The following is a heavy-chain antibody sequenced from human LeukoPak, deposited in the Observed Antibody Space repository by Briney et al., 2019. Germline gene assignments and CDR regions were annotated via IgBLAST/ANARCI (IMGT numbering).Heavy chain of an antibody. CDR3: ARQDYGDYQVPVLGY. CDR2: ISSSGTTI. J-gene: IGHJ4*02. D-gene: IGHD4-17*01. CDR1: GFTFSSFE. Sequence: PGGSLRLSCAASGFTFSSFEMNWVRQAPGKGLEWVSYISSSGTTIYYADSVRGRFTISRDNAKNSLYLQMNSLRAEDTAVYYCARQDYGDYQVPVLGYWGQGTLVTVSS. V-gene: IGHV3-48*03.